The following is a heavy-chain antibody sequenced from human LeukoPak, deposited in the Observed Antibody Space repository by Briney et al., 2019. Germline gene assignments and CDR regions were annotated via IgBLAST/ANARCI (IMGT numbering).Heavy chain of an antibody. CDR2: VNPSGINT. J-gene: IGHJ4*02. CDR1: AYSFTNYY. Sequence: ASVKVSCTASAYSFTNYYIHWVRLAPGQGLEWMGLVNPSGINTNKAQKFPGRVTLTSYTYTRTIYRERSSLRSEDTAVYYCARDGTAGELFDYGGQGTLVTVSS. V-gene: IGHV1-46*01. D-gene: IGHD3-10*01. CDR3: ARDGTAGELFDY.